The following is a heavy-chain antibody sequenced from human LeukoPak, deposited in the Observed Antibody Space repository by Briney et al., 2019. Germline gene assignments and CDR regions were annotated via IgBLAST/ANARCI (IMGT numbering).Heavy chain of an antibody. D-gene: IGHD1-26*01. J-gene: IGHJ3*02. CDR2: LNPSTGGT. Sequence: ASVKVSCKASGYTFTGYHMHWVRQAPGQGPEWMGWLNPSTGGTKYAQTFQGRVTMTRDTSISTAYMELSRLRSDDTAVYYCAREGVGASNDAFDIWGQGTMVTVSS. CDR3: AREGVGASNDAFDI. CDR1: GYTFTGYH. V-gene: IGHV1-2*02.